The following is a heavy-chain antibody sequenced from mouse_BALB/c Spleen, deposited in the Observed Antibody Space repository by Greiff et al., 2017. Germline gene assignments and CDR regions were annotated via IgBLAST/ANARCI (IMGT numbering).Heavy chain of an antibody. V-gene: IGHV1S135*01. D-gene: IGHD2-13*01. J-gene: IGHJ3*01. CDR1: GYSFTSYY. CDR2: IDPFNGGT. Sequence: EVQLQQSGPELMKPGASVKISCKASGYSFTSYYMHWVKQSHGKSLEWIGYIDPFNGGTSYNQKFKGKATLTVDKSSSTAYMHLSSLTSEDSAVYYCARDYFAYWGQGTLVTVSA. CDR3: ARDYFAY.